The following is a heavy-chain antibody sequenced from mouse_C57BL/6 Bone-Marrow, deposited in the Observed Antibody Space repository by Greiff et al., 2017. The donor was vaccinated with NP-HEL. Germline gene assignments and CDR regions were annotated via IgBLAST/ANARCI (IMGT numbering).Heavy chain of an antibody. CDR2: IDPNSGGT. D-gene: IGHD1-1*01. V-gene: IGHV1-72*01. Sequence: QVQLQQPGADLVKPGASVKLSCKASGYTFTSYWMHWVKQRPGRGLEWIGRIDPNSGGTKFNEKFKTKATLTVDKPSSTAYMQFSSLKSEDSAVYYCARYYYGSRGWYYDVWGTGTTVTVSS. CDR1: GYTFTSYW. J-gene: IGHJ1*03. CDR3: ARYYYGSRGWYYDV.